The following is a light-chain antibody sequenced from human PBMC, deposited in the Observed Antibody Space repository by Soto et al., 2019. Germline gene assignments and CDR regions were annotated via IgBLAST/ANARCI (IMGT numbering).Light chain of an antibody. CDR2: EVS. V-gene: IGLV2-14*01. J-gene: IGLJ1*01. Sequence: QSVLTQPASVSGSPGQSITISCTGTSSDVGGYNYVSWYQQHPGKAPKLPIYEVSNRPSGVSNRFSGSKSGNTASLTISGLQAEDEADYYCSSYTSSSTYVFGTGTKVTV. CDR1: SSDVGGYNY. CDR3: SSYTSSSTYV.